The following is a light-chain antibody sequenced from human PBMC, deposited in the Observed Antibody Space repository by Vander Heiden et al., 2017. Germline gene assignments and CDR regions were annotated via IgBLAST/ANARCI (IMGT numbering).Light chain of an antibody. V-gene: IGKV1-5*01. CDR2: DAS. CDR3: QQYYANSGT. Sequence: DIQMTQSPPSLSASAGDRVTITCRASQNILIYLAWYQQKPGRGPQILISDASTLQSGVPSRFSGSGYGTEFNLTISSLQPGDFATYYCQQYYANSGTFGQGTKVDIK. CDR1: QNILIY. J-gene: IGKJ1*01.